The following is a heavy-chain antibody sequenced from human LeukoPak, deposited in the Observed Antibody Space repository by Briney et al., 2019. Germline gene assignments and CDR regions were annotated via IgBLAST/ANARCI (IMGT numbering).Heavy chain of an antibody. CDR2: IYYSGST. J-gene: IGHJ4*02. CDR3: ARSRVRFLGWSLDY. V-gene: IGHV4-31*03. D-gene: IGHD3-3*01. Sequence: PSETLSLTCTVSGGSISSGGYYWSWIRQHPGKGLEWIGYIYYSGSTYYNPSLKSRVTISVDTSKNQFSLKLSSVTAADTAVYYCARSRVRFLGWSLDYWGQGTLVTVSS. CDR1: GGSISSGGYY.